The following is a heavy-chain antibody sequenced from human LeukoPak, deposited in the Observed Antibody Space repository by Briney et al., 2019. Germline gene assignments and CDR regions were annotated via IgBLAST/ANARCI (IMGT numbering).Heavy chain of an antibody. CDR1: GFTFSSYG. CDR2: IRYDGSNK. D-gene: IGHD5-18*01. Sequence: GGSLRLSCAAPGFTFSSYGMHWVRQAPGKRLEWVAFIRYDGSNKYYADSVKGRFTISRDNSKNTLYLQMDSLRAEDTALYYCVREDTPTGSNLMVYWGQGTLVTVSS. V-gene: IGHV3-30*02. J-gene: IGHJ4*02. CDR3: VREDTPTGSNLMVY.